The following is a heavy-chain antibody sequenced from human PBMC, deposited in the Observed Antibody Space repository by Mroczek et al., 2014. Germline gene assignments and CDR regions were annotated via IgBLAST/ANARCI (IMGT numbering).Heavy chain of an antibody. CDR2: IYWNDDK. D-gene: IGHD3-3*01. Sequence: TLKESGPTLVKPTQTLTLTCTFSGFSLSTSGVGVGWIRQPPGKALEWLALIYWNDDKRYSPSLKSRLTITKDTSKNQVVLTMTNMDPVDTATYYCAHRLTYYDFWSGYTNTSTEYYFDYWGQGTLVTVSS. V-gene: IGHV2-5*01. CDR3: AHRLTYYDFWSGYTNTSTEYYFDY. CDR1: GFSLSTSGVG. J-gene: IGHJ4*02.